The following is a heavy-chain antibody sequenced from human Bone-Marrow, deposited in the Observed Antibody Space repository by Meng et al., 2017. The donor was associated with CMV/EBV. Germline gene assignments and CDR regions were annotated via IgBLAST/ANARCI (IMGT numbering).Heavy chain of an antibody. CDR1: GFSFSGYW. CDR3: ARDPNTENYYYGMVV. D-gene: IGHD2-2*02. Sequence: GESLKISCAASGFSFSGYWMHWVRQAPGKGLVWVSRIHSDGTGTSYADSVKVRFTISRDNAKNTLYLQMNSLRAEYTAVYYCARDPNTENYYYGMVVWGQGTTVTVSS. V-gene: IGHV3-74*01. J-gene: IGHJ6*01. CDR2: IHSDGTGT.